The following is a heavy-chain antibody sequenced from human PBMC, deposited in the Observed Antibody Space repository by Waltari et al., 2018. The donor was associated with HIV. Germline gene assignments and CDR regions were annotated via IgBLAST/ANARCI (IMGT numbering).Heavy chain of an antibody. CDR3: ARSMAQAYDY. CDR1: GFTFRSHP. V-gene: IGHV3-30*01. J-gene: IGHJ4*02. Sequence: QVQLVESGGGVVQPGRSLRLSCAASGFTFRSHPMHWVRQAPGKGLDWVAVISDDENNKDYADSVKGRFTISRDNSKNTLYLQMNSLRAEDTAMYYCARSMAQAYDYWGQGTLVTVSS. CDR2: ISDDENNK. D-gene: IGHD6-6*01.